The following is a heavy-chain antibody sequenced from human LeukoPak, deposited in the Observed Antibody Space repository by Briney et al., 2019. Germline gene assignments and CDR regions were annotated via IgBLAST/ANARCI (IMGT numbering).Heavy chain of an antibody. CDR3: ARALAQRINGYFHH. Sequence: ASVKVSCKASGYTFTGYYIHWVRQAPGQGLEWTGWINPNRGDTNYAQKFQGRVSMTRDTSISTDYMELNGLKSDDTAVYYCARALAQRINGYFHHWGQGTLVTVSS. J-gene: IGHJ1*01. CDR1: GYTFTGYY. V-gene: IGHV1-2*02. CDR2: INPNRGDT. D-gene: IGHD2-8*01.